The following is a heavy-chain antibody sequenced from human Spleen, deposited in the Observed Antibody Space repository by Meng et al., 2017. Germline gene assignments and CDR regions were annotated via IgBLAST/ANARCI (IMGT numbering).Heavy chain of an antibody. V-gene: IGHV1-18*01. Sequence: QLQLVQSGAEGKKPGASVKVSCKASGYTFTHHGISWVRQAPGQGLEWMGWISCYNGDTNYAQKFQGRVTMTTDTSTSTAYMDLRSLRSDDTAVYYCARDPSNSSGRYAYFDYWGQGTLVTVSS. J-gene: IGHJ4*02. D-gene: IGHD6-19*01. CDR3: ARDPSNSSGRYAYFDY. CDR2: ISCYNGDT. CDR1: GYTFTHHG.